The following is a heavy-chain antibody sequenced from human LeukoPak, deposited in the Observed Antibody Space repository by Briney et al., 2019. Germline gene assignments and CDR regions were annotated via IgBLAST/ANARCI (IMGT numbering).Heavy chain of an antibody. CDR3: ASGSYDPLVWYYYMDV. V-gene: IGHV1-69*06. D-gene: IGHD1-26*01. J-gene: IGHJ6*03. CDR2: IIPIFGTA. CDR1: GGTFSRHA. Sequence: SVKVSCKASGGTFSRHAISWVRQAPGQGLEWMGGIIPIFGTANYAQKFQGRVTITADKYTTIAYMELSSLRSEDTAVYYCASGSYDPLVWYYYMDVWGKGTTVTVSS.